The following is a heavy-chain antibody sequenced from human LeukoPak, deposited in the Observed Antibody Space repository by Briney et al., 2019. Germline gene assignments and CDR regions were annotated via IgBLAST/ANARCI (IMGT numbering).Heavy chain of an antibody. CDR1: GFIFSGSP. J-gene: IGHJ3*02. D-gene: IGHD1-1*01. V-gene: IGHV3-73*01. CDR3: TRGPGSWNDEDAFDI. CDR2: IKSKADSYAT. Sequence: GGSLRLSCAASGFIFSGSPMHWVRQASGKGLEWVGRIKSKADSYATAYAASVKGRFTISRDDSKNTAYLQMNSLKSEDTAVYYCTRGPGSWNDEDAFDIWGQGTVVTVSS.